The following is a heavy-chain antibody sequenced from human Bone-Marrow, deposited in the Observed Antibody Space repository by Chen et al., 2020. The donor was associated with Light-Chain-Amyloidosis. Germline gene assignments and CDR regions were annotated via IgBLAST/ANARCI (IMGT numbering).Heavy chain of an antibody. CDR2: IYHSGST. V-gene: IGHV4-38-2*02. CDR3: AMERITIFGMRPDTFDI. J-gene: IGHJ3*02. CDR1: GYSISSGYY. D-gene: IGHD3-3*01. Sequence: QVQLPESGPGLVKPSETLSLTCTVSGYSISSGYYCGWIRQPPGKGLEWIGSIYHSGSTYYNPPLRSRVTISGDTPKNRVYLKQSYVTAADTAVYYCAMERITIFGMRPDTFDIWGEGRMVTVAS.